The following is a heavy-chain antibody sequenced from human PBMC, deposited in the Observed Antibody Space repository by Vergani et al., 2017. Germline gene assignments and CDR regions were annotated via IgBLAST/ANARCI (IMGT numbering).Heavy chain of an antibody. CDR2: ISWNSGSI. CDR3: AKDTSGVPAASGDAFDI. J-gene: IGHJ3*02. V-gene: IGHV3-9*01. CDR1: GFTFDDYA. D-gene: IGHD2-2*01. Sequence: EVQLVESGGGLVQPGRSLRLSCATSGFTFDDYAMHWVRQAPGKGLEWVSGISWNSGSIGYADSVKGRFTISRDNAKNSLYLQMNSLRAEDTALYYCAKDTSGVPAASGDAFDIWGQGTMVTVSS.